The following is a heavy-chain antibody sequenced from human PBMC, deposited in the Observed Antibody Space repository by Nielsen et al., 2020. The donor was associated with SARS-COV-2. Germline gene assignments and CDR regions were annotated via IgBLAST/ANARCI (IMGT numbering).Heavy chain of an antibody. Sequence: SSVNVSCKASVCTFTSYSISWVLQAPGQGLEWMGGIIPIFGTSNYAQQFQGRVTITSDESTSTAYMELSSLRSEDTAVYYCAREGPPYVHDYGDSYYFDYWGQGTLVTVSS. V-gene: IGHV1-69*13. D-gene: IGHD4-17*01. J-gene: IGHJ4*02. CDR1: VCTFTSYS. CDR2: IIPIFGTS. CDR3: AREGPPYVHDYGDSYYFDY.